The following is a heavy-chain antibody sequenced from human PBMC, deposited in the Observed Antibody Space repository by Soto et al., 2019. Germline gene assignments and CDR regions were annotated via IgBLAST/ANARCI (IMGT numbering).Heavy chain of an antibody. Sequence: QGHLVQSGAEVKKPGASVKVSCKASGYIFNNHAMHWVRQAPGQRLEWMGWINAGNGNTYYSQNFKDRVTFTSATIATTVFMELTSLTSEDTAVYYCARDQSGIGYYVDWFDPWGQGTLVTVSS. V-gene: IGHV1-3*01. J-gene: IGHJ5*02. CDR3: ARDQSGIGYYVDWFDP. D-gene: IGHD3-10*02. CDR2: INAGNGNT. CDR1: GYIFNNHA.